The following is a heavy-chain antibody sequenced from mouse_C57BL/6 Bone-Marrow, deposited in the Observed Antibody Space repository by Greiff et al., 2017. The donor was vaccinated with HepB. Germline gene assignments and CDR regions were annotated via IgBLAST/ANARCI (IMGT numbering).Heavy chain of an antibody. J-gene: IGHJ2*01. CDR2: IDPSDSYT. CDR1: GYTFTSYW. V-gene: IGHV1-50*01. Sequence: QVQLQQPGAELVKPGASVKLSCKASGYTFTSYWMQWVKQRPGQGLEWIGEIDPSDSYTNYNQKFKGKATLTVDTSSSTAYMQLSSLTSEDSAVYYCARRIRNLDYWGQGTTLTVSS. CDR3: ARRIRNLDY.